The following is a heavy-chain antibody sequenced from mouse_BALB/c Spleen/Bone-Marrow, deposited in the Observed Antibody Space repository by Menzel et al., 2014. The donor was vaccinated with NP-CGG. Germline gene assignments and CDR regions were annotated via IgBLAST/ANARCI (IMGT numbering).Heavy chain of an antibody. V-gene: IGHV1-54*01. CDR3: AREQVRFFDV. D-gene: IGHD2-14*01. CDR2: INPGSGGT. CDR1: GYAFTNYL. J-gene: IGHJ1*01. Sequence: QVQLKQSGAELVRPGTSAKVSCKASGYAFTNYLIEWIKQRPGQGLEWIGVINPGSGGTNYNEKFKGKATLTADKSSFTAYIQLSSLTSDDSAVYFCAREQVRFFDVWGAGTTVTVSS.